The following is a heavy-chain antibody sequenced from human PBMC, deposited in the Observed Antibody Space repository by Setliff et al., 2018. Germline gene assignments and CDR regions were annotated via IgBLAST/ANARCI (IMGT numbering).Heavy chain of an antibody. CDR2: VYYTGTT. CDR3: AREVQGFDP. V-gene: IGHV4-59*11. CDR1: GGSIGSHS. J-gene: IGHJ5*02. Sequence: KPSETLSLTCTVSGGSIGSHSWSWIRQPPGKGLEWIAYVYYTGTTIYNPSLKSRVTISTDTSKNQFSLKLNSVTAADTAVYYCAREVQGFDPWGQGTLVTVSS.